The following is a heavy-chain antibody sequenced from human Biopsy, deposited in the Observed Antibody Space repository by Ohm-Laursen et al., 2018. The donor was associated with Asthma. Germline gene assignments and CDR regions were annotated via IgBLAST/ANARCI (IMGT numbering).Heavy chain of an antibody. D-gene: IGHD3-9*01. CDR3: ARTYYDFLTGQVKDVFGV. CDR2: VNTGNGDT. CDR1: GYNFISFA. V-gene: IGHV1-3*04. Sequence: SVNVSCKASGYNFISFAIHWVRQAPGQRLEWIGWVNTGNGDTKYSQKFQGRVTITRDTSASTAYMELRSLRSEDTATYYCARTYYDFLTGQVKDVFGVWGQGTMVTVSS. J-gene: IGHJ3*01.